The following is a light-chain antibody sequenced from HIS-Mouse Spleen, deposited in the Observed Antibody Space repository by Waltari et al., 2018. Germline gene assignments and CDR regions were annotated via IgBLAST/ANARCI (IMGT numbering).Light chain of an antibody. CDR2: GKN. J-gene: IGLJ2*01. Sequence: SSELTQDPAVSVALGQTVRITCQGDSLRSYYASWYQQKPGQAPVLVIYGKNNRPSGIPERFSGSSSGTTVTLTISGVQAEDEADYYCQSADSSGTYVVFGGGTKLTVL. CDR1: SLRSYY. CDR3: QSADSSGTYVV. V-gene: IGLV3-19*01.